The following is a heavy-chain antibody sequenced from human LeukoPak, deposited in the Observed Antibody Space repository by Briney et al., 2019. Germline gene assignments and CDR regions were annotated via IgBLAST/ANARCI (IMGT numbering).Heavy chain of an antibody. CDR1: GFTFSSYE. D-gene: IGHD6-19*01. CDR3: ARVRSVAAVAGMDY. Sequence: GSLRLSCAASGFTFSSYEMNWVRQAPGKGLEWVSYISSSGSTIYYADSVKGRFTISRDNAKNSLYLQMNSLRAEDTAVYYCARVRSVAAVAGMDYWGQGTLVTVSS. J-gene: IGHJ4*02. V-gene: IGHV3-48*03. CDR2: ISSSGSTI.